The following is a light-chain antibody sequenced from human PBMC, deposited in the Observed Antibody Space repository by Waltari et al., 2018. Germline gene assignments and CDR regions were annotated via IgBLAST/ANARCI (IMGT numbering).Light chain of an antibody. CDR1: QGIRND. CDR3: LQVNSYPRT. CDR2: AAS. Sequence: DIPMTQSPSSLSASVGDRVTITCRASQGIRNDLAWYQQKPGKAPKRLIYAASSLQSGVPSRFSGSGSGTEFTLTISSLQPEEFATYYCLQVNSYPRTFGQGTKLDIK. V-gene: IGKV1-17*01. J-gene: IGKJ2*01.